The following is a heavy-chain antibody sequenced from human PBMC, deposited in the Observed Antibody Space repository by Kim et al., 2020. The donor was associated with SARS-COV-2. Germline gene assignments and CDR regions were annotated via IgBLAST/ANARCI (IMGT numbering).Heavy chain of an antibody. CDR3: ARATTLYSGSYSALDY. Sequence: LKSRVTISVDTSKNQFSLKLSSVTAADTAVYYCARATTLYSGSYSALDYWGQGTLVTVSS. D-gene: IGHD1-26*01. V-gene: IGHV4-59*01. J-gene: IGHJ4*02.